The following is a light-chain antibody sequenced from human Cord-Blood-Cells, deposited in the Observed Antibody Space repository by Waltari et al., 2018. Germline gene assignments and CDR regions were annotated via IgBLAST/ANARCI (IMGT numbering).Light chain of an antibody. CDR3: NSRDSSGNHWV. CDR1: RTRRHY. CDR2: GKN. J-gene: IGLJ3*02. Sequence: SSELTQDPAVSLALGQPVRTTYQAERTRRHYACWYQQKPGQAPVLVIYGKNNRPSGIPDRFSGSSSGNTASLTITGAQAEDEADYYCNSRDSSGNHWVFGGGTKLTVL. V-gene: IGLV3-19*01.